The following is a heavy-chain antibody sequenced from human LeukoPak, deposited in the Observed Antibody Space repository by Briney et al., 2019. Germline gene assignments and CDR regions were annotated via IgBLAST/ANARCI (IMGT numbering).Heavy chain of an antibody. CDR1: GFTFSSYW. CDR2: IKSDGKT. CDR3: ARAPSEIGGYYPEYFRH. J-gene: IGHJ1*01. D-gene: IGHD3-22*01. V-gene: IGHV3-74*01. Sequence: GGSLRLSCAASGFTFSSYWMHWVRQAPGKGLVWVSRIKSDGKTNYADSVKGRFTISRDNAKNTVSLQMNRLRAEDTGVYYCARAPSEIGGYYPEYFRHWGQGTLVTVSS.